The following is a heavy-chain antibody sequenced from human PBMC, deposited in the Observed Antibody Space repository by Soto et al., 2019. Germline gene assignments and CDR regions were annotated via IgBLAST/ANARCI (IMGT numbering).Heavy chain of an antibody. J-gene: IGHJ5*02. CDR1: GFSLTTSGEG. D-gene: IGHD3-9*01. CDR3: APRVVWRPFDWAHGWFAP. CDR2: IYWDDDK. V-gene: IGHV2-5*02. Sequence: QITLKESGPTLMTPTQTLTLTCTFSGFSLTTSGEGGGWIHQPPGQALELLALIYWDDDKFYSPSLRNRLTITKDTSKHPVVLTIADMGPVDTATYYCAPRVVWRPFDWAHGWFAPSCHGTLVIVSS.